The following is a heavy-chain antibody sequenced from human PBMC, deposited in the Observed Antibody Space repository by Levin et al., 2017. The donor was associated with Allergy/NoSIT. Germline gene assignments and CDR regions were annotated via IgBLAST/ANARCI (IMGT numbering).Heavy chain of an antibody. CDR1: GFTFSVYS. CDR3: ARVGAGAGTAFDI. D-gene: IGHD6-19*01. Sequence: PGGSLRLSCAASGFTFSVYSMNWVRQAPGKGLEWVSSISSSSSYMHYADSVKDRFTISSDNAKNSLYLQMNSLRAEDTAVYYCARVGAGAGTAFDIWGQGTMVTVSS. CDR2: ISSSSSYM. J-gene: IGHJ3*02. V-gene: IGHV3-21*06.